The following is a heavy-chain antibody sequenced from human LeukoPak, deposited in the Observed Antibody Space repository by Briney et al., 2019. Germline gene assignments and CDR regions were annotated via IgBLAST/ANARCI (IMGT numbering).Heavy chain of an antibody. CDR2: INAGNGNT. V-gene: IGHV1-3*01. D-gene: IGHD4-17*01. CDR3: ARGRPYGDASGMDV. J-gene: IGHJ6*04. Sequence: ASVKVSCKASGYTFTSYAMHWVRQAPGQRLEWMGWINAGNGNTKYSQKFQGRVTITRDTSASTAYMELSSLRSEDTAVYYCARGRPYGDASGMDVWGKGTTVTASS. CDR1: GYTFTSYA.